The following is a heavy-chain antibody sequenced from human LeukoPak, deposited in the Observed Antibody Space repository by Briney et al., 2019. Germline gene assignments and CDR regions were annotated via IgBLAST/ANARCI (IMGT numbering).Heavy chain of an antibody. Sequence: PSQTLSLTCAVSGGSISSGGYSWRWIRQPPGTGLEWIGYIYHSGSTYYNPSLKSRVTISVDRSKNQFSLKLSSVTPADTAVYYCARAFRDDDDSSRPDAFDIWGQGIMVTVSS. D-gene: IGHD3-22*01. CDR3: ARAFRDDDDSSRPDAFDI. J-gene: IGHJ3*02. CDR1: GGSISSGGYS. V-gene: IGHV4-30-2*01. CDR2: IYHSGST.